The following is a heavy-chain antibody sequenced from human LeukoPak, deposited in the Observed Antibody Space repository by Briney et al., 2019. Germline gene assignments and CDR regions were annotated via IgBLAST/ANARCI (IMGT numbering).Heavy chain of an antibody. D-gene: IGHD3-22*01. CDR3: ARSRSGHYRYLEF. J-gene: IGHJ4*02. Sequence: SQTLSLTCAVSGASFSSGVYSWNWLRQPPGTGLEWIGFVYHSVNIHYNPSLTSRVTISVNRSKNQFSLKLTSVTAADTAVYSCARSRSGHYRYLEFWGQGTLVTVSS. CDR1: GASFSSGVYS. V-gene: IGHV4-30-2*01. CDR2: VYHSVNI.